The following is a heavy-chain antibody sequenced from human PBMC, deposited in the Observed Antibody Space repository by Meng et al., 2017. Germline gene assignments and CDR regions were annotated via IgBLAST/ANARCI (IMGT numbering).Heavy chain of an antibody. Sequence: QRQLQESGPGLVKPSPTLSLTCTVSGGSISSGGYYWSWIRQHPGKGLEWIGYIYYSGSTYYNPSLKSLVTISVDTSKNQFSLKLSSVTAADTAVYYCARVHYYDSSGYNNWYFDLWGRGTLVTVSS. CDR1: GGSISSGGYY. CDR2: IYYSGST. V-gene: IGHV4-31*01. CDR3: ARVHYYDSSGYNNWYFDL. J-gene: IGHJ2*01. D-gene: IGHD3-22*01.